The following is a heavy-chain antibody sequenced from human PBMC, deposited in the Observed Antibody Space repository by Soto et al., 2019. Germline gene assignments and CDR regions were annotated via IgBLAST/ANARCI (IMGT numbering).Heavy chain of an antibody. CDR2: ISGSCGST. CDR1: GFTFSSYA. J-gene: IGHJ6*02. Sequence: GGSLRLSCAASGFTFSSYAMSWVRQAPGKGLEWVSAISGSCGSTYYADSVKGRFTISRDNSKNTLYLQMNSLRAEDTAVYYCAKYDSSGERFYYYGMDVWGQGTTVTVSS. CDR3: AKYDSSGERFYYYGMDV. V-gene: IGHV3-23*01. D-gene: IGHD3-22*01.